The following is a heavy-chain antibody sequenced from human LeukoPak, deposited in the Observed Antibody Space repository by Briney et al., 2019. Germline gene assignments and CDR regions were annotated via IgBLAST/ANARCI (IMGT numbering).Heavy chain of an antibody. CDR1: GFTFISYG. D-gene: IGHD4-17*01. CDR2: INSDGSSI. V-gene: IGHV3-48*01. CDR3: AREYDYGDYVPLPHDAFDI. J-gene: IGHJ3*02. Sequence: GGSLRLSCTASGFTFISYGMNWVRQAPGKGLEWVSYINSDGSSIYYADSVKGRFTIARDDAKNSLYLQMNSLRAEDTAVYYCAREYDYGDYVPLPHDAFDIWGQGTMVTVSS.